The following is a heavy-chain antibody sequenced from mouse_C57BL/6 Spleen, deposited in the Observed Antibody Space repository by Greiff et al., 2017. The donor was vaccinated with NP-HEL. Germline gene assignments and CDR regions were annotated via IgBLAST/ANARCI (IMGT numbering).Heavy chain of an antibody. CDR3: ARSGYYYGRGAY. V-gene: IGHV1-19*01. CDR2: INPYNGGT. CDR1: GYTFTDYY. J-gene: IGHJ3*01. D-gene: IGHD1-1*01. Sequence: EVQLQESGPVLVKPGASVKMSCKASGYTFTDYYMNWVKQSHGKSLEWIGVINPYNGGTSYNQKFKGKATLTVDKSSSTAYMELYSLTSEDSAVYYCARSGYYYGRGAYWGQGTLVTVSA.